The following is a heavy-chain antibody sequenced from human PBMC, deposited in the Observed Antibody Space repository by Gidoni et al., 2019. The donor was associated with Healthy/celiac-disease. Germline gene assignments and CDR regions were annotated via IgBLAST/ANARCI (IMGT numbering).Heavy chain of an antibody. Sequence: QVQLVESGGGVVQPGRSLSLSCAASGFTFSSSGMHWVRQAPGKGLEWVAVISYDRSNKYYADSVKGRFTISRDNSKNTLYLQMNSLRAEDTAVYYCAKAHYYYGSGSPFDYWGQGTLVTVSS. CDR1: GFTFSSSG. CDR3: AKAHYYYGSGSPFDY. CDR2: ISYDRSNK. V-gene: IGHV3-30*18. D-gene: IGHD3-10*01. J-gene: IGHJ4*02.